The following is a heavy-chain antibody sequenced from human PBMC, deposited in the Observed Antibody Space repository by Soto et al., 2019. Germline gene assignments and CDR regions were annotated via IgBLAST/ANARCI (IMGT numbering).Heavy chain of an antibody. V-gene: IGHV3-23*01. J-gene: IGHJ2*01. Sequence: LRLSCAASGFTFSSYAMTWVRQAPGKGLEWVSSISFSDGGTYYADSVKGRLTISRDNSTNTLFLQMNSLRVEDTAVYYCVKDDRILGRRYFDLWGRGTLVTVSS. CDR1: GFTFSSYA. CDR3: VKDDRILGRRYFDL. D-gene: IGHD2-15*01. CDR2: ISFSDGGT.